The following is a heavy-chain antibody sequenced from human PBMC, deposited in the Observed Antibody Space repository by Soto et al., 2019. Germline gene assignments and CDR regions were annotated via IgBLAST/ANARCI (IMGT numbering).Heavy chain of an antibody. CDR3: ARPIPRVNTLECFDT. CDR2: IIPIFGTA. Sequence: SVKVSCKASGGTFSSYAISWVRQAPGQGLEWMGGIIPIFGTANYAQKFQGRVTITADESTSTAYMELSSLRSEDTAVYYCARPIPRVNTLECFDTWGQGTLVTVSS. V-gene: IGHV1-69*13. D-gene: IGHD4-17*01. J-gene: IGHJ5*02. CDR1: GGTFSSYA.